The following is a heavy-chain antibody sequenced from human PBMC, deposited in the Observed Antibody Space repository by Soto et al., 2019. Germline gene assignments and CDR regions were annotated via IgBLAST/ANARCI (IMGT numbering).Heavy chain of an antibody. CDR2: ISPMFGAA. J-gene: IGHJ4*02. Sequence: QVQLVQSGAEMKKPGSSVKVSCQSSGGTFNTYAMNWVRQAPGQGPEWMGDISPMFGAANYAPKFQCRVTITADESTGTSSMQLSSLTSEDTALYFCAREVQVHTPAFVYWGQGTLVTVSS. D-gene: IGHD3-10*01. V-gene: IGHV1-69*19. CDR1: GGTFNTYA. CDR3: AREVQVHTPAFVY.